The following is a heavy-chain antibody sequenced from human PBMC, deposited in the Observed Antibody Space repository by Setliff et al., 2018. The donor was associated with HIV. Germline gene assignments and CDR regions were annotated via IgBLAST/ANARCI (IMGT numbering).Heavy chain of an antibody. V-gene: IGHV1-18*01. CDR3: ARDRGSRGFDY. J-gene: IGHJ4*02. CDR1: DYTFTTYG. Sequence: GASVKVSCKAPDYTFTTYGITWVRQAPGQGLEWMGWISAYNDNTNYAQKLQGRVTMTTDTSTSTAYMELRSLRSDDTAVYYCARDRGSRGFDYWGQGTLVTVSS. CDR2: ISAYNDNT. D-gene: IGHD1-26*01.